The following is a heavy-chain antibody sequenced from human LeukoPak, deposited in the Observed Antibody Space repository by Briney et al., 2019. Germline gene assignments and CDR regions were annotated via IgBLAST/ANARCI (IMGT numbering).Heavy chain of an antibody. CDR2: INPSGGST. CDR1: GYTFTSYY. CDR3: ARGRSSGYYCIFDC. Sequence: ASVKVSCKASGYTFTSYYMHWVRQAPGQGLEWMGIINPSGGSTSYAQKFQGRVTITTDESTSTAYMELSSLRSEDMAVYYCARGRSSGYYCIFDCWGQGTLVTVSS. D-gene: IGHD3-22*01. J-gene: IGHJ4*02. V-gene: IGHV1-46*01.